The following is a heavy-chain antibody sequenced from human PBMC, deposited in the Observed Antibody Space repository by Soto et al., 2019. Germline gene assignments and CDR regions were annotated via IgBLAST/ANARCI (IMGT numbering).Heavy chain of an antibody. CDR2: IIPIFGTA. Sequence: QVQLVQSGAEVKKPGSSVKVSCKASGGTFSSYAISWVLQAPGQGLEWMGGIIPIFGTANYAQKFQGRVTITADESTSTAYMELSSLRSEDTAVYYCARPYSSSGVSAYWYFDLWGRGTLVTVSS. V-gene: IGHV1-69*12. CDR3: ARPYSSSGVSAYWYFDL. CDR1: GGTFSSYA. J-gene: IGHJ2*01. D-gene: IGHD6-6*01.